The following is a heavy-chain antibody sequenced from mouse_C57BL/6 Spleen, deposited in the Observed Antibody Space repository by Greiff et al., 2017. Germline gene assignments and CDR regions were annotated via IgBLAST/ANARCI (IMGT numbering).Heavy chain of an antibody. CDR1: GYTFTSYW. J-gene: IGHJ2*01. V-gene: IGHV1-64*01. D-gene: IGHD1-1*01. CDR2: IHPNSGST. CDR3: VKRGAVVAEVDY. Sequence: QVQLQQPGAELVKPGASVKLSCKASGYTFTSYWMHWVKQRPGQGLEWIGMIHPNSGSTNYNEKFKSKATLTVDKSSSTAYMQRSSLTSEDSAVYYCVKRGAVVAEVDYWGQGTTLTVSS.